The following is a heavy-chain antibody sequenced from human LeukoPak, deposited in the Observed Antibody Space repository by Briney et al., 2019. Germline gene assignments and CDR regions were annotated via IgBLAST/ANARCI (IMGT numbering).Heavy chain of an antibody. D-gene: IGHD4-17*01. CDR3: AKDGQTSVTPTTTFDY. V-gene: IGHV3-66*01. CDR1: GGTVWSSF. CDR2: LHSGGGT. Sequence: GGSLRLSCAESGGTVWSSFRSWIRQAPGKGLEWVAVLHSGGGTDYADSVRGRFTISRDNSKDILYLQMNSLRAEDTAVYYCAKDGQTSVTPTTTFDYWGQGTLVTVSS. J-gene: IGHJ4*02.